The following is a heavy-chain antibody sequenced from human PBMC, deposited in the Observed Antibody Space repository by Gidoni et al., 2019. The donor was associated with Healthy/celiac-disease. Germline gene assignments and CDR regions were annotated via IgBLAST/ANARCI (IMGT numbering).Heavy chain of an antibody. Sequence: QVQLVESGGGVVQPGRSLRLSCAASGFTFSSYGMHWVRQAPGKGLEWVAVISYDGSNKYYADSVKGRFTISRDNSKNTLYLQMNSLRAEDTAVYYCAKVGTEPFDYWGQGTLVTVSS. V-gene: IGHV3-30*18. CDR3: AKVGTEPFDY. J-gene: IGHJ4*02. CDR1: GFTFSSYG. CDR2: ISYDGSNK.